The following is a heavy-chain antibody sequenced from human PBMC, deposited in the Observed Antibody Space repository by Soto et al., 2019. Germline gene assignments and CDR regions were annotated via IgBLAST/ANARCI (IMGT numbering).Heavy chain of an antibody. V-gene: IGHV3-30-3*01. CDR1: GFTFSRHA. D-gene: IGHD3-10*01. J-gene: IGHJ4*02. Sequence: QVRLVESGGGVVQPGRSLRLSCEASGFTFSRHAIHWVRQAPGKGLEWVALISYDGTNEYYTDSVKGRFTISRDNSKNTVFLQVNTLRTEDTAVYYCARDPDYYGSGSFYGECFFDYWGRGTLVTVSA. CDR2: ISYDGTNE. CDR3: ARDPDYYGSGSFYGECFFDY.